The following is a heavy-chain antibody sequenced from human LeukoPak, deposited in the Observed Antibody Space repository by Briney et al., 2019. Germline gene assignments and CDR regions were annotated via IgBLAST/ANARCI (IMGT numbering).Heavy chain of an antibody. V-gene: IGHV3-7*01. D-gene: IGHD3-3*02. CDR2: IKQDGSEK. CDR3: ASRAHFWSGPGG. Sequence: GGSLRLSCAASGFTFSDYWMNWVRRAPGKGLEWVASIKQDGSEKYYVDSVKGRFTISRDNAKNSLSLQMNSLRAEDTAVYYCASRAHFWSGPGGWGQGTLVTVSS. J-gene: IGHJ4*02. CDR1: GFTFSDYW.